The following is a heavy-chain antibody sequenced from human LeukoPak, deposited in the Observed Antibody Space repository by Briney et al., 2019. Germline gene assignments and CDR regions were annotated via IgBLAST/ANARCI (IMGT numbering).Heavy chain of an antibody. CDR1: GGSISSSSYY. J-gene: IGHJ4*02. Sequence: SETLSLTCTVSGGSISSSSYYWGWIRQPPGKGLEWIGSIYYSGSTYYNPSLKSRVTISVDTSKNQFSLKLSSVTAADTAVYYCAYYCSGGSCYVDYWGQGTLVTVSS. D-gene: IGHD2-15*01. V-gene: IGHV4-39*07. CDR3: AYYCSGGSCYVDY. CDR2: IYYSGST.